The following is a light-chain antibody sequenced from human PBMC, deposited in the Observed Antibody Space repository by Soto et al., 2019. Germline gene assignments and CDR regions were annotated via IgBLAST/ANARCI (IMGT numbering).Light chain of an antibody. J-gene: IGKJ1*01. Sequence: IQLTQSPSSLSASVGDRVTITCRASQGISSFLAWYQQKPGKAPNLLIYGASTLQSGVPSRFSGSGSGTDFTLTVASLQPEDFATYYCQQLYSYPRTFGQGTKVEVK. V-gene: IGKV1-9*01. CDR1: QGISSF. CDR3: QQLYSYPRT. CDR2: GAS.